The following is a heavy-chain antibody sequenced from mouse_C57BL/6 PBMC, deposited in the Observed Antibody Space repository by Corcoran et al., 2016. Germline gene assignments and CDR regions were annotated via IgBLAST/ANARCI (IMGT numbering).Heavy chain of an antibody. D-gene: IGHD1-1*01. Sequence: QVQLQQSGAELVKPGASVKISCKASGYAFSSYWMNWVKQRPGKGLEWIGQIYPGDGDTNYNGKFKGKATLTADKSSSTAYMQLSSLTSEDSAVYFCARSEFITTVVATGRYVDVWGTGTTVTVSS. J-gene: IGHJ1*03. V-gene: IGHV1-80*01. CDR2: IYPGDGDT. CDR3: ARSEFITTVVATGRYVDV. CDR1: GYAFSSYW.